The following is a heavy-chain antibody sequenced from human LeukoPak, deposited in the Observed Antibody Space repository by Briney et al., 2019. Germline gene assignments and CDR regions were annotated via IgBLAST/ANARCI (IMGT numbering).Heavy chain of an antibody. J-gene: IGHJ4*02. CDR2: IIPIFGTA. CDR1: GYTLTELS. D-gene: IGHD5-18*01. Sequence: SVKVSCKVSGYTLTELSMHWVRQAPGQGLDWMGGIIPIFGTANYAQKFQGRVTITADESTSTAYMELSSLRSEDTAVYYCARDPHPDTAMVYWGQGTLVTVSS. CDR3: ARDPHPDTAMVY. V-gene: IGHV1-69*13.